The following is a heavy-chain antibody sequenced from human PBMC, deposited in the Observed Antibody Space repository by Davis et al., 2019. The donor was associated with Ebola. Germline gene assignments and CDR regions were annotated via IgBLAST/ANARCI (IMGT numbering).Heavy chain of an antibody. CDR2: INPSGGST. CDR3: ARDKRDGYNLGTIDY. D-gene: IGHD5-24*01. J-gene: IGHJ4*02. CDR1: GYTFTSYY. Sequence: ASVKVSCKASGYTFTSYYMHWVRQAPGQGLEWMGIINPSGGSTNYAQKFQGRVTITADKSTSTAYMELSSLRSEDTAVYYCARDKRDGYNLGTIDYWGQGTLVTVSS. V-gene: IGHV1-46*01.